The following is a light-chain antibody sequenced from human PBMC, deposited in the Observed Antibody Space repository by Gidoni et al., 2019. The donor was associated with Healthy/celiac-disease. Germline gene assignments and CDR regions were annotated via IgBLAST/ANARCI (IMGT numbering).Light chain of an antibody. V-gene: IGKV1-39*01. CDR2: AAS. Sequence: DIQMTQSPSSLSASVGDRVTITCRASQSISSYLNWYQQKPGKAPKLLIYAASSLQSGVPSRFSGSGSGTDFTLTISILQPEDFATYYCQQSYSTQSFGPGTKVDIK. CDR3: QQSYSTQS. CDR1: QSISSY. J-gene: IGKJ3*01.